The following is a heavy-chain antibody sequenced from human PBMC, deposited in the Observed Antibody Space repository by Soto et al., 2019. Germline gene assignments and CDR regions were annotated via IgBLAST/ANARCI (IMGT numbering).Heavy chain of an antibody. V-gene: IGHV3-23*01. D-gene: IGHD4-17*01. CDR2: ISASGTDT. CDR1: GFRFRSHA. CDR3: VRRSTVSYYAVDV. J-gene: IGHJ6*02. Sequence: GGSLRLSCAASGFRFRSHAMHWVRQAPGKGLEWVAGISASGTDTFYGDSVKGRFTISRDNSKNLLYLQMNSLRTEDTAVYYCVRRSTVSYYAVDVWGQGTTVTVSS.